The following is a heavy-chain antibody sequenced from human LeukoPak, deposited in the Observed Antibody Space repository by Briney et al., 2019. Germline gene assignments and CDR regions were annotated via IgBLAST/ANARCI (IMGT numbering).Heavy chain of an antibody. CDR1: GFTFSRYG. J-gene: IGHJ5*02. Sequence: PGGTLRLSCAASGFTFSRYGMSWVRQAPGKGLEWVSGISGSGGSTYYADSVKGRFTISRDNSKSTLYLQMNSLRNEDTAIYYCAKDLLRDLWFGESWGQGTLVTVSS. D-gene: IGHD3-10*01. CDR3: AKDLLRDLWFGES. CDR2: ISGSGGST. V-gene: IGHV3-23*01.